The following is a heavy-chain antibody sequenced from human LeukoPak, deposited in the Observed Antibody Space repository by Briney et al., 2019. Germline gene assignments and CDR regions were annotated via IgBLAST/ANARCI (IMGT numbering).Heavy chain of an antibody. Sequence: SETLSLTCTVSGGSVSSDDYYWSWIRHHPGKGLEWIGYIFYSGNTHYNPSLKSRVYISADTSTNQFSLHLSSVTAADTAVYYCARAFGWTNYYTGRFDPWGQGTLVTVSS. CDR2: IFYSGNT. CDR1: GGSVSSDDYY. CDR3: ARAFGWTNYYTGRFDP. J-gene: IGHJ5*02. V-gene: IGHV4-31*03. D-gene: IGHD3/OR15-3a*01.